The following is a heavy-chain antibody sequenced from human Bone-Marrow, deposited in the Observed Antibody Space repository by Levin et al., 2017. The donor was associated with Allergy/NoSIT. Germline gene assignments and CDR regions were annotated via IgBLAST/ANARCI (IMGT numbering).Heavy chain of an antibody. CDR1: RFTFSSYW. D-gene: IGHD1-26*01. J-gene: IGHJ2*01. CDR3: ARDEYSESFYRYWYFDR. V-gene: IGHV3-7*01. Sequence: PGGSLRLSCAASRFTFSSYWMSWVRQAPGKGLEWVANIKEDGSEKDYVDSVKGRFTISRDNAKNSVYLQMNSLRAEDTAVYYCARDEYSESFYRYWYFDRWGRGTQVTVSS. CDR2: IKEDGSEK.